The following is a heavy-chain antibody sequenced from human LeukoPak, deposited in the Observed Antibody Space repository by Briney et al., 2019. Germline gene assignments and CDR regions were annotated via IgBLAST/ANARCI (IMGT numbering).Heavy chain of an antibody. J-gene: IGHJ6*02. CDR3: ARQGRIAVATPLYGMDV. V-gene: IGHV5-10-1*01. Sequence: GESLKISCKGSGYSFTSYWISWVRQMPGKGLEWMGRIDPSDSYTNYSPSFQGHVTISADKSISTAYLQWSSLKASDTAMYYCARQGRIAVATPLYGMDVWGQGTTVTVSS. CDR2: IDPSDSYT. CDR1: GYSFTSYW. D-gene: IGHD6-19*01.